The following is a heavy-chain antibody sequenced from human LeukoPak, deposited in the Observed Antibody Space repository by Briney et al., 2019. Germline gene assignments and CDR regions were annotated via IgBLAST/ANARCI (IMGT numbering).Heavy chain of an antibody. Sequence: ASVKVSCKASGYTFTSYDINWVRQAPGQGLEWMGWMNPNSGNTGYAQKFQGRVTMTRDTSTSTVYMELSSLRSEDTAVYYCARDGESYGYDWGQGTLVTVSS. CDR2: MNPNSGNT. CDR1: GYTFTSYD. V-gene: IGHV1-8*01. D-gene: IGHD5-18*01. CDR3: ARDGESYGYD. J-gene: IGHJ4*02.